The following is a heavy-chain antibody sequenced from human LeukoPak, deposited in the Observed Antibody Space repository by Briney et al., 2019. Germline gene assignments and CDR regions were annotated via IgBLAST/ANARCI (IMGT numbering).Heavy chain of an antibody. J-gene: IGHJ4*02. CDR1: GGSISSYY. Sequence: SETLSLTCTVSGGSISSYYWSWIRQPAGKGLEWIGRIYTSGSTNYNPSLKSRVTMSVDTSKNQSSLKLSSVTAADTAVYYCARVSLAAAGTPLFGYWGQGTLVTVSS. D-gene: IGHD6-13*01. V-gene: IGHV4-4*07. CDR2: IYTSGST. CDR3: ARVSLAAAGTPLFGY.